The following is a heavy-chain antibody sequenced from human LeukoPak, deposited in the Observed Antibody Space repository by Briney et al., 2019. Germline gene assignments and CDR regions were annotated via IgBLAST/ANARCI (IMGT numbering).Heavy chain of an antibody. CDR2: IYSDESST. J-gene: IGHJ3*02. CDR3: ARVSGSRNYYFGAFDI. V-gene: IGHV3-74*01. D-gene: IGHD3-10*01. Sequence: LAGGSLRLSCAASGFTFSDYWMHWVRQAPGKGLEGVSRIYSDESSTYYADSVKGQFTISRDNDKNTLYLQMNSLRAEDTAMYYCARVSGSRNYYFGAFDIWGQGTMVTVSS. CDR1: GFTFSDYW.